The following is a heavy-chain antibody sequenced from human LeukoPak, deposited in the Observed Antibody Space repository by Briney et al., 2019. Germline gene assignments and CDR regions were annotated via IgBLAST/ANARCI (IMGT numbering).Heavy chain of an antibody. CDR2: IYHSGST. CDR1: GGSISSGDYY. V-gene: IGHV4-30-4*01. Sequence: PSETLSLTCTVSGGSISSGDYYWTWIRQPPGKGLEWIGYIYHSGSTYYILSLKSRVTISLDTSKNQFSLKLNSVTAADTAVYYCAREGEVVVTTGAFDIWGQGTMVTVSS. CDR3: AREGEVVVTTGAFDI. J-gene: IGHJ3*02. D-gene: IGHD3-22*01.